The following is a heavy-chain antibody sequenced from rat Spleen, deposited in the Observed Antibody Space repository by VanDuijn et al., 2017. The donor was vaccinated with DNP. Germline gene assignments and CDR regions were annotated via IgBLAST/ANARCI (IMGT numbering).Heavy chain of an antibody. CDR1: GFTFSSFP. CDR2: ISTSGGST. CDR3: TRGSSPFDY. V-gene: IGHV5-46*01. D-gene: IGHD1-2*01. Sequence: EVQLVESGGGLVQPGRSMKLSCAASGFTFSSFPMAWVRQASTKGLEWVATISTSGGSTYYRDSVKGRFTISRDNSKSTLYLQMNSMRSEDTATYYCTRGSSPFDYWGQGVMVTVSS. J-gene: IGHJ2*01.